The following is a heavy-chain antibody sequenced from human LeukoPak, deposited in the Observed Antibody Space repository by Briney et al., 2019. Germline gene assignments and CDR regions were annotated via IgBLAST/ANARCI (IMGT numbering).Heavy chain of an antibody. CDR3: ARDQEGFDY. CDR2: IYPRDGST. CDR1: GYTFTSNY. Sequence: VKVSCKASGYTFTSNYIHWVRQAPGQGLEWMGMIYPRDGSTSYAQKFQGRVTVTRDTSTSTVHMELSGLRSEDTAVYYCARDQEGFDYWGQGTLVTVSS. J-gene: IGHJ4*02. V-gene: IGHV1-46*01.